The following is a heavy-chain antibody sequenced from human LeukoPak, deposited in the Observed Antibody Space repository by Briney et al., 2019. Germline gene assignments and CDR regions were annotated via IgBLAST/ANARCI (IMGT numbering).Heavy chain of an antibody. CDR3: AKALSGYDFLSFDP. CDR2: ISGSGGST. D-gene: IGHD5-12*01. J-gene: IGHJ5*02. Sequence: PGWSLRLSCAASRLTFSSYWMSWVRQAPGKGLEWVSAISGSGGSTYYAESVKGRFTISRDNSKNTLYLQMNSLRAEDTAVYYCAKALSGYDFLSFDPWGQGTLVTVSS. V-gene: IGHV3-23*01. CDR1: RLTFSSYW.